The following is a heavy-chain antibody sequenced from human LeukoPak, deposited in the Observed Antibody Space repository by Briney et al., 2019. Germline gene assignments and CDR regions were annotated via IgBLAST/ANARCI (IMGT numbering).Heavy chain of an antibody. Sequence: SETLSLTCTVSGGSISSYYWSWIRQPAGKGLEWIGRIYPSGSTNYNPSLKSRVTMSVDTSKNHFSLNLSSVTAADTAVYYCARDGHSDTSRALDYWGQGTLVTISS. CDR3: ARDGHSDTSRALDY. D-gene: IGHD5-12*01. V-gene: IGHV4-4*07. CDR1: GGSISSYY. CDR2: IYPSGST. J-gene: IGHJ4*02.